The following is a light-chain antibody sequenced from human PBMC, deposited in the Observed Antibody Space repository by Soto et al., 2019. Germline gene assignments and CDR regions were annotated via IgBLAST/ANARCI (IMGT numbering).Light chain of an antibody. J-gene: IGLJ2*01. Sequence: QLVLTQSPSASASLGASVKLTCTLSSGHSSYAIAWHQQQPEKGPRYLMKLNSDGSHSKGDGIPDRFSGSSSGAERYLTIPRLQSEDEADYYCQTGGTAVVFGGGTQLTVL. CDR3: QTGGTAVV. CDR2: LNSDGSH. CDR1: SGHSSYA. V-gene: IGLV4-69*01.